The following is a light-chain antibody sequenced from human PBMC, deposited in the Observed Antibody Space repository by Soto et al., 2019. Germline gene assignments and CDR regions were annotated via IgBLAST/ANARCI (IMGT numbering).Light chain of an antibody. CDR1: QSLVPTDGIAY. Sequence: VVMTQSADSRPVSIGQPASICCRSSQSLVPTDGIAYLNWFHQRPGQSPRRLIYTVSNRDSGVPARFSGSGSGTDFTLKISRVEAEDVGVYYCMQGIHLLITSGQGRLLEVK. V-gene: IGKV2-30*02. CDR3: MQGIHLLIT. J-gene: IGKJ5*01. CDR2: TVS.